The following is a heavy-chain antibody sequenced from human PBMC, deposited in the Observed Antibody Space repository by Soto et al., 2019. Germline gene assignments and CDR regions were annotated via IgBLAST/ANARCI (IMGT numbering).Heavy chain of an antibody. CDR3: ARNMDCYYGPGSGNGHGF. V-gene: IGHV1-2*02. CDR2: INPKFGDT. D-gene: IGHD3-10*01. Sequence: QVQLVQSGAEVKEPGDSVRVSCEASGYTFTAYYIHWVRQAPGQGLEWMGWINPKFGDTTYAQDFQGRVSMTRDMSMSTVYMDLSRPTSDDTAIYYCARNMDCYYGPGSGNGHGFWGQGTTVTVFS. CDR1: GYTFTAYY. J-gene: IGHJ6*02.